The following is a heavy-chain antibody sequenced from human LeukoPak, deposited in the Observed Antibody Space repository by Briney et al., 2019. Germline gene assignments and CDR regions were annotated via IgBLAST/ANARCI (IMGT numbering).Heavy chain of an antibody. J-gene: IGHJ4*02. CDR3: ARDHRRYSSGWYRIDY. D-gene: IGHD6-19*01. V-gene: IGHV1-2*02. CDR2: INPNGGGT. Sequence: ASVKVSCKASGYTFTGYYMHWVRQAPGQGLEWMGWINPNGGGTNYAQKFQGRVTMTRDTSISTAYMELSRLRSDDTAVYYCARDHRRYSSGWYRIDYWGQGTLVTVSS. CDR1: GYTFTGYY.